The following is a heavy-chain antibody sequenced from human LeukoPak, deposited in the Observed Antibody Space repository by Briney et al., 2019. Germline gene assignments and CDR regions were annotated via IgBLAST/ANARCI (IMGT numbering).Heavy chain of an antibody. CDR2: IYYSGST. V-gene: IGHV4-59*08. Sequence: SETLSLTCTVSGGSISSYYWSWIRQPPGKGLEWIGYIYYSGSTNYNPPLKSRVTISVDTSKNQFSLKLSSVTAADTAVYYCARHPDYYMDVWGKGTTVTVSS. CDR3: ARHPDYYMDV. J-gene: IGHJ6*03. CDR1: GGSISSYY.